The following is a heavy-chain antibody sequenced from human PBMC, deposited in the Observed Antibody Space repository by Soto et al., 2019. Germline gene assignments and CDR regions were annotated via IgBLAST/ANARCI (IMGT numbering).Heavy chain of an antibody. CDR3: ARGYNWNYGRGAGSPLFAY. Sequence: LSLTCDPSVGSISSGGHSWSWIRQPPVTGMEHVGYIYHSWSTYYNPALKSRIIMPVDTSKNQFSLKLSSVTAADTAVYYCARGYNWNYGRGAGSPLFAYWGHGTLLTVYS. CDR2: IYHSWST. CDR1: VGSISSGGHS. D-gene: IGHD1-7*01. V-gene: IGHV4-30-2*05. J-gene: IGHJ4*01.